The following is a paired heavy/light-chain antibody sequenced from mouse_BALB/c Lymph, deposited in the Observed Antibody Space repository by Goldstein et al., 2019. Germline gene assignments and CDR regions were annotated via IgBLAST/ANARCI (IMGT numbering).Heavy chain of an antibody. CDR2: IWSDGST. CDR1: GFSLTSYG. V-gene: IGHV2-6-1*01. Sequence: QVQLKESGPGLVAPSQSLSITCTISGFSLTSYGVHWVRQPPGKGLEWLVVIWSDGSTTYNSALKSRLSISKDNSKSQVFLKMNSLQTDDTAMYYCARLDGPWFAYWGQGTLVTVSA. CDR3: ARLDGPWFAY. J-gene: IGHJ3*01. D-gene: IGHD3-1*01.
Light chain of an antibody. CDR3: MQHLEYPFT. J-gene: IGKJ4*01. Sequence: DIVMTQAAPSVPVTPGESVSISCRSSKSLLHSNGNTYLYWFLQRPGQSPQLLIYRMSNLASGVPDRFSGSGSGTAFTLRISRVEAEDVGVYYCMQHLEYPFTFGSGTKLEIK. CDR2: RMS. V-gene: IGKV2-137*01. CDR1: KSLLHSNGNTY.